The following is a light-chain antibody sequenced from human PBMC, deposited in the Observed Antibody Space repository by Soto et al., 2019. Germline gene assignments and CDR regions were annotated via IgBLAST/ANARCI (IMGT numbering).Light chain of an antibody. V-gene: IGKV1-5*01. CDR3: QRYDTYSSWT. CDR2: DAS. J-gene: IGKJ1*01. CDR1: QSISNW. Sequence: DIQITQSPSTLSASVGDRVTITCRASQSISNWLAWYQQKPGKAPKLLISDASSLESGVPSRFSGRGSGTEFTLTISSLQPDDFATYYCQRYDTYSSWTFGQGTKVDIK.